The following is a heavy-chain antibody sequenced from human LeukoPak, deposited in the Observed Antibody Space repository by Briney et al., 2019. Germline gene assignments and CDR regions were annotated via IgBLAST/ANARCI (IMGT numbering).Heavy chain of an antibody. Sequence: ASVKVSCKVSGYTLTELSVHWVRQAPGKGLERMGGFDPEDGETIYAQKFQGRVTMTEDTSTDTAYMELSSLRSEDTAVYYCATRGFSSGYLSMDVWGQGTTVTVSS. CDR1: GYTLTELS. V-gene: IGHV1-24*01. J-gene: IGHJ6*02. D-gene: IGHD6-19*01. CDR3: ATRGFSSGYLSMDV. CDR2: FDPEDGET.